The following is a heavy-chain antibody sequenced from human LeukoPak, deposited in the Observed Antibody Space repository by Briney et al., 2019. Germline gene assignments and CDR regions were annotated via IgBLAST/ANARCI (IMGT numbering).Heavy chain of an antibody. CDR1: GYTFTSYG. D-gene: IGHD3-10*01. J-gene: IGHJ4*02. Sequence: GASVKVSCKASGYTFTSYGISWVRQAPGQGLEWMGWISAYNGKTNYAQKTQDRFTMTTDTSTSTAYMELRSLTSDDTAVYFCARDQRRITLLRGLDSWGQGTQVTVSS. CDR3: ARDQRRITLLRGLDS. CDR2: ISAYNGKT. V-gene: IGHV1-18*01.